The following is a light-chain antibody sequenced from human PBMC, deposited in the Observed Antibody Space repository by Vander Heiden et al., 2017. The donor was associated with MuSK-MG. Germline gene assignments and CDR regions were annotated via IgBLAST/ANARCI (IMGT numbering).Light chain of an antibody. J-gene: IGLJ2*01. Sequence: QSALTPPRSVSRSPGQSVTISCTGTSSDVGGSNYVSWYQQQPGTAPNLMCYDVARRPSGVPDRCSGSKSGTTASPTTSGLQAEDDAYYSCSSYASNYIVVFGGGTKLTVL. V-gene: IGLV2-11*01. CDR1: SSDVGGSNY. CDR3: SSYASNYIVV. CDR2: DVA.